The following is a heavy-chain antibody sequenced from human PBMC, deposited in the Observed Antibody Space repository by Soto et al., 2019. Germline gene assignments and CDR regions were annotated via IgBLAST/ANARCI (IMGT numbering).Heavy chain of an antibody. CDR1: GFSFSTYG. Sequence: ESVGGVVQPGRSLRLSCAASGFSFSTYGMHWVRQAPGKGLEWMAVISNDGSNKYYADSVKGRFTISRDNSKDTLFLQMNSLKGDDTAVYYCAKVVRADNTSSDFYYYSAMDAWGQGTTVTVSS. D-gene: IGHD6-6*01. J-gene: IGHJ6*02. CDR3: AKVVRADNTSSDFYYYSAMDA. CDR2: ISNDGSNK. V-gene: IGHV3-30*18.